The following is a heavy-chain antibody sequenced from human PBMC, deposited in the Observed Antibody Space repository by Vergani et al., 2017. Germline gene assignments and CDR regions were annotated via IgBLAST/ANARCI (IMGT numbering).Heavy chain of an antibody. D-gene: IGHD5-18*01. CDR1: GGTFSSYG. J-gene: IGHJ3*02. V-gene: IGHV1-18*01. CDR2: ISAYNGNT. CDR3: ARDPIQLRAFDI. Sequence: QVQLVQSGAEVKKPGSSVKVSCKASGGTFSSYGISWVRQAPGQGLEWMGWISAYNGNTNYAQKLQGRVTMTTDTSTSTAYMELRSLRSDDTAVYYGARDPIQLRAFDIWGQGTMVTVSS.